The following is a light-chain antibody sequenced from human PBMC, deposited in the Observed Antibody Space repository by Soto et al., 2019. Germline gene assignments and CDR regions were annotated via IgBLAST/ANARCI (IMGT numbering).Light chain of an antibody. V-gene: IGKV4-1*01. CDR2: WAS. J-gene: IGKJ1*01. Sequence: DIVMTQSPDSLAVSLGERATINCKSSQSVLHRSNNKNYLGWYQQKPGLPPKLLIYWASSRESGVPDRFSGSGSGADFTLTISSLQAEDVAVYYCQQHYSLPWTFGQGTKVEIK. CDR3: QQHYSLPWT. CDR1: QSVLHRSNNKNY.